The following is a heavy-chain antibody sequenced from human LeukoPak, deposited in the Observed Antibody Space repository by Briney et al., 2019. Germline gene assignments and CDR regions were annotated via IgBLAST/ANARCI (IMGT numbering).Heavy chain of an antibody. D-gene: IGHD5-24*01. CDR2: VHHTGVT. Sequence: SETLSLTCSVSGGSITSLYWSWVRQPPGKGLEYVGYVHHTGVTNYNPSLRGRVTVSMDSSKNQFSLKMNPVTAADTAVYYCVRSATIAVFRYGMDVWGQGTTVTVSS. V-gene: IGHV4-59*11. CDR1: GGSITSLY. CDR3: VRSATIAVFRYGMDV. J-gene: IGHJ6*02.